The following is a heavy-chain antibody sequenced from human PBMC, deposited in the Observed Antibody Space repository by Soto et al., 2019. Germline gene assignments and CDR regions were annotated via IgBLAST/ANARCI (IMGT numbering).Heavy chain of an antibody. CDR3: ALSSYYDSSGYYYVFDY. J-gene: IGHJ4*02. D-gene: IGHD3-22*01. CDR2: IIPIFGTA. CDR1: GGTFSSCA. Sequence: SVKVSCKASGGTFSSCAISWVRQAPGQGLEWMGGIIPIFGTANYAQKFQGRVTITADESTSTAYMELSSLRSEDTAVYYCALSSYYDSSGYYYVFDYWGQGTLVTVSP. V-gene: IGHV1-69*13.